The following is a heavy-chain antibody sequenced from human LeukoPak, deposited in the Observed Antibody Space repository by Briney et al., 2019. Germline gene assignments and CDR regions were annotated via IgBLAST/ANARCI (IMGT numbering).Heavy chain of an antibody. D-gene: IGHD3-9*01. Sequence: PSETLSLTCTVSGGSISSSSYYWGWIRQPPGKGLEWIGSIYYSGSTYYNPSLKSRVTISVDTSKNQFSLKLSSVTAADTAVYYCASHDILTGYYRASAVYYFDYWGQGTLVTVSS. CDR1: GGSISSSSYY. J-gene: IGHJ4*02. V-gene: IGHV4-39*07. CDR2: IYYSGST. CDR3: ASHDILTGYYRASAVYYFDY.